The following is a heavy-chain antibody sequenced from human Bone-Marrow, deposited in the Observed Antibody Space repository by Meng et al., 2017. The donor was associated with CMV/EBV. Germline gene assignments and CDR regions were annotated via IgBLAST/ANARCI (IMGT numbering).Heavy chain of an antibody. D-gene: IGHD2-2*01. V-gene: IGHV3-13*01. CDR3: AREGCRSTSCYGRYVDL. Sequence: GEPLKISCAASGFTFSSYDMHWVRQATGKGLEWVSAIGTAGDTYYPGSVKGRFTISRENAKNSLYLQMNSLRAGDTAVYYCAREGCRSTSCYGRYVDLWGRGTLVTVSS. CDR2: IGTAGDT. CDR1: GFTFSSYD. J-gene: IGHJ2*01.